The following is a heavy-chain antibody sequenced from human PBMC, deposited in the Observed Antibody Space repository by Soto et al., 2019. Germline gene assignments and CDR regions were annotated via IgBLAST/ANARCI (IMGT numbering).Heavy chain of an antibody. Sequence: SETLSLTCTVSGGSVGSGSYYWSWIRQPLGKGLEWIGYIYYSGNTDYNPSLRGRATISVDKAKNHFSMQLTSVTSADTAIYYCARDSVLAYY. CDR1: GGSVGSGSYY. J-gene: IGHJ6*03. CDR3: ARDSVLAYY. D-gene: IGHD3-3*02. V-gene: IGHV4-61*03. CDR2: IYYSGNT.